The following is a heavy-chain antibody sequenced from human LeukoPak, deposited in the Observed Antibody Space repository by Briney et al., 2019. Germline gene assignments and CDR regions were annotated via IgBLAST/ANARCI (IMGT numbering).Heavy chain of an antibody. V-gene: IGHV3-43*02. CDR1: GFTFYDYA. CDR3: AKVSSSGYYGRFDY. CDR2: ISGDGGST. Sequence: GGSLRLSCAASGFTFYDYAMHWVRQAPGKGLEWVSLISGDGGSTYYADSVKGRFTISRDNSENSLYLQMNSLRTEDTALYYCAKVSSSGYYGRFDYWGQGTLVTVSS. D-gene: IGHD3-22*01. J-gene: IGHJ4*02.